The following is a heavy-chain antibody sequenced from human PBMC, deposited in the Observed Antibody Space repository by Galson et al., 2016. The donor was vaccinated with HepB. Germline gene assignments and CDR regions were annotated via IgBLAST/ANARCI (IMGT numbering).Heavy chain of an antibody. J-gene: IGHJ4*02. V-gene: IGHV3-30*04. CDR1: GFIFSNSA. Sequence: SLRLSCAASGFIFSNSAMHWVHQVPGKGLQWVTYISNDGTNKYYADSVKGRFTISRDNSKNTLYLQMSSLRAEDTAVYYCARPGWAIAVATTPKSNEIDYWGQGTLVTVSS. CDR3: ARPGWAIAVATTPKSNEIDY. CDR2: ISNDGTNK. D-gene: IGHD6-19*01.